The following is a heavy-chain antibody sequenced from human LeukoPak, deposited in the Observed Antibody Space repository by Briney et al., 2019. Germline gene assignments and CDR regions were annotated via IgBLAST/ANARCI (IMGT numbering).Heavy chain of an antibody. D-gene: IGHD1-26*01. CDR2: IEHDGSTK. CDR3: AKDGKIAGATYFDY. Sequence: GGSLRLSCTVSGFTFSSYWMSWVRQAPGKGLGRVANIEHDGSTKFYLDSVKGRFTISRDNARSSLYLQMNSLRAEDTAVYYCAKDGKIAGATYFDYWGQGTLVTVSS. J-gene: IGHJ4*02. V-gene: IGHV3-7*01. CDR1: GFTFSSYW.